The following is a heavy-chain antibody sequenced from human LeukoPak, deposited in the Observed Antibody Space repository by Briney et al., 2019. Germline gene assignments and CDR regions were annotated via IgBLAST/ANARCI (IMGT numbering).Heavy chain of an antibody. CDR1: EFTFSSYA. CDR3: AKSDHGNGDYDY. J-gene: IGHJ4*02. V-gene: IGHV3-23*01. Sequence: GGSLRLSCAASEFTFSSYAMSWVRQAPGKGLEWVSSISGGGGSIYYADSVKGRFTISRDNSKNILYLQMNSLEPEDTALYYCAKSDHGNGDYDYWGQGTLVTVSS. CDR2: ISGGGGSI. D-gene: IGHD1-26*01.